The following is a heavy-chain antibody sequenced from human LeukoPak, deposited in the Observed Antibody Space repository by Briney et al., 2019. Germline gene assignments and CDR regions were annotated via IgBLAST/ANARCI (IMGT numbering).Heavy chain of an antibody. D-gene: IGHD3-10*01. CDR2: IIPIFGTA. V-gene: IGHV1-69*13. Sequence: ASVKVSCKASGGTFSSYAIIWVRQAPGQGLEWMGGIIPIFGTANYAQKFQGRVTITADESTSTAYMELSSLRSEDTAVYYCARDTMVRGVQQRGDYWGQGTLVTVSS. J-gene: IGHJ4*02. CDR3: ARDTMVRGVQQRGDY. CDR1: GGTFSSYA.